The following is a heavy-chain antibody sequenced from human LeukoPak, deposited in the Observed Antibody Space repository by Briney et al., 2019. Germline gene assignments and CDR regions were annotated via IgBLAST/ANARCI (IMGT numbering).Heavy chain of an antibody. Sequence: SETLSLTCTVSGGSISSYYWSWIRQPPGKGLEWIGYIYYSGSTNYNPSLKSRVTISVDTSKSQFSLKLSSVTAADTAVYYCARRQIGAVTPYYYYGMDVWGQGTTVTVSS. CDR1: GGSISSYY. CDR3: ARRQIGAVTPYYYYGMDV. V-gene: IGHV4-59*08. CDR2: IYYSGST. J-gene: IGHJ6*02. D-gene: IGHD4-11*01.